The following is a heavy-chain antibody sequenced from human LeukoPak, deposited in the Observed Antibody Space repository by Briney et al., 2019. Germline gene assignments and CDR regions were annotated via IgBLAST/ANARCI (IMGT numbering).Heavy chain of an antibody. D-gene: IGHD3-10*01. V-gene: IGHV4-4*07. J-gene: IGHJ4*02. CDR2: IYTSGST. CDR3: ARETVTMVRGVIITWHYFDY. CDR1: GGSFSGYY. Sequence: PSETLSLTCAVYGGSFSGYYWSWIRQPAGKGLEWIGRIYTSGSTNYNPSLKSRVTMSVDTSKNQFSLKLSSVTAADTAVYYCARETVTMVRGVIITWHYFDYWGQGTLVTVSS.